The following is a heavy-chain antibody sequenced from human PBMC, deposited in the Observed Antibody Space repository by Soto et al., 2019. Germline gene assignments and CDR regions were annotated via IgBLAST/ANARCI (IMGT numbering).Heavy chain of an antibody. CDR1: GGSFSGYY. CDR3: ARVPNYFDWDYFDY. CDR2: INHSGGT. J-gene: IGHJ4*02. D-gene: IGHD3-9*01. V-gene: IGHV4-34*01. Sequence: SETLSLTCAVYGGSFSGYYWSWIRQPPGKGLEWIGEINHSGGTNYNPSLKSRVTISVDTSKNQFSLKLSSVTAADTAVYYCARVPNYFDWDYFDYWGQGTLVTVSS.